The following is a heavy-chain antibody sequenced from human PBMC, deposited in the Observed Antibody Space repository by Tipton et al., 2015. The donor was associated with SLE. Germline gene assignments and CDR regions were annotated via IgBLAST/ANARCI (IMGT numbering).Heavy chain of an antibody. V-gene: IGHV4-31*03. J-gene: IGHJ1*01. Sequence: TLSLTCTVSGGSIRNPDYYWSWIRQHPGKGLEWIGHIYYSGSTYYNPSLKSRVTISVDTSKNQFSLKLSSVTAADTAVYYCASLYFWGGYWGFQYWGPSTLVTVSS. D-gene: IGHD3-3*01. CDR1: GGSIRNPDYY. CDR3: ASLYFWGGYWGFQY. CDR2: IYYSGST.